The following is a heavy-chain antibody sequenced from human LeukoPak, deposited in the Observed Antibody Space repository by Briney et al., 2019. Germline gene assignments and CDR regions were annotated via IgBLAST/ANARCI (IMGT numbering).Heavy chain of an antibody. Sequence: ASVKVSCKASGYTFTRYDINWVRQATGQGLEWMGWMNPKSGNTGHAQKFQGRVTITRDTSTSTVYMELSSLRSEDTAVYFCASPGYYDSSGYHYWGQGTLVTVSS. CDR3: ASPGYYDSSGYHY. CDR1: GYTFTRYD. CDR2: MNPKSGNT. V-gene: IGHV1-8*03. J-gene: IGHJ4*02. D-gene: IGHD3-22*01.